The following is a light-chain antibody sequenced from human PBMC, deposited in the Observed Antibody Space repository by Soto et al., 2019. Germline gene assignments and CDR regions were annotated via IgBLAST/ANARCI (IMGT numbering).Light chain of an antibody. CDR2: DVT. V-gene: IGLV2-14*03. CDR1: SSDVGGYEY. CDR3: NSFSSSTTPLV. J-gene: IGLJ2*01. Sequence: QSVLTQPASVSGSPGQSITISCTGTSSDVGGYEYVSWYQQHPGKAPKLIIYDVTNRPSGVSGRFSGSKSGNTASLTISGLQAEDEADYYCNSFSSSTTPLVFGGGTKLTVL.